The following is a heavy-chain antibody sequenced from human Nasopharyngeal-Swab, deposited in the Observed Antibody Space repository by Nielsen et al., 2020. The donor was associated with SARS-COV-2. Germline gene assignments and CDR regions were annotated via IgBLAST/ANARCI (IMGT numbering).Heavy chain of an antibody. D-gene: IGHD6-19*01. J-gene: IGHJ4*02. V-gene: IGHV4-59*12. CDR2: IYYSGGA. CDR3: ARGSRSGINSYSSGWYFFDC. Sequence: WIRQPPGKGLEWIGYIYYSGGANYNLSLKSRVTISVDTSKNRFSLKLSAVTAADTAVYYCARGSRSGINSYSSGWYFFDCWGQGALVTVSS.